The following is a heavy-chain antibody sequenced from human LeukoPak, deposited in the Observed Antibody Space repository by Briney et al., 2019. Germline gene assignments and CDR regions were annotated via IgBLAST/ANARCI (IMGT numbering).Heavy chain of an antibody. V-gene: IGHV4-4*07. CDR1: GDSMNNNY. Sequence: PSETLSLNCTVSGDSMNNNYWSWIRQPAGKGLEWIGRVHTTWNTNYNPSLRSRITMSLDTSRNQFSLKLTSVTAADSAVYYCARDYNTLTKSPQEFDYWGQGTLVTVSS. CDR2: VHTTWNT. D-gene: IGHD3-9*01. CDR3: ARDYNTLTKSPQEFDY. J-gene: IGHJ4*02.